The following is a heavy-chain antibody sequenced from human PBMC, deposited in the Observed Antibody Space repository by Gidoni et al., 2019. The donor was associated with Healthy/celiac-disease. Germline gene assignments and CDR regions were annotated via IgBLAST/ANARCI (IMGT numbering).Heavy chain of an antibody. V-gene: IGHV4-34*01. J-gene: IGHJ4*02. Sequence: QVQLQQWGAGLLKPSETLSLTCAVYGGSFSGYYWSWIRQPPGKGLEWIGEINHSGSTNYNPSLKSRVTISVDTSKNQFSLKLSSVTAADTAVYYCAGALVVTGSYFDYWGQGTLVTVSS. CDR3: AGALVVTGSYFDY. CDR1: GGSFSGYY. CDR2: INHSGST. D-gene: IGHD2-15*01.